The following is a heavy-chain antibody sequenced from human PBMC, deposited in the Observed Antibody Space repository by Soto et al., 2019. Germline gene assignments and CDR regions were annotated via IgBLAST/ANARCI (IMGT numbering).Heavy chain of an antibody. CDR1: GYFFTSYY. D-gene: IGHD6-6*01. Sequence: QVQLVQSGAEVKKPGASVKVSCKASGYFFTSYYMHWVRQAPGQGLEWMGIINPSGGSTSYAQKFQGRVTMTRDTATSTVYMELSSLRSEDTAVYYCARESSSSYDGMDVWGQGTTVTVSS. J-gene: IGHJ6*02. CDR2: INPSGGST. CDR3: ARESSSSYDGMDV. V-gene: IGHV1-46*01.